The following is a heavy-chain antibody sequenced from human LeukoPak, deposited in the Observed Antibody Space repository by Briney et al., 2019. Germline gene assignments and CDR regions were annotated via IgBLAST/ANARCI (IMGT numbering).Heavy chain of an antibody. CDR3: ARDYSSSRYFDY. CDR2: ISSRSSYI. D-gene: IGHD6-13*01. CDR1: GFTFSSYS. V-gene: IGHV3-21*01. J-gene: IGHJ4*02. Sequence: GGSLRLSCAASGFTFSSYSMNWVRQAPGKGLEWVSSISSRSSYIYYADSVKGRFTTSRDNAKNSLFLQMNSLRAEDTAVYFCARDYSSSRYFDYWGQGTLVTVSS.